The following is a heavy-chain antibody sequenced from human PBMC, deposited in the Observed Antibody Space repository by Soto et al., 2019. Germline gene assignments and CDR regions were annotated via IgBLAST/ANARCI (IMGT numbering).Heavy chain of an antibody. D-gene: IGHD3-3*01. V-gene: IGHV4-59*01. CDR2: IYYSGST. CDR1: GGSISSYY. Sequence: SETLSLTCTVSGGSISSYYWSWIRQPPGKGLEWIGYIYYSGSTNYNPSLKSRVTISVDTSKNQFSLKLSSVTAADTAVYYCASSGYAQVFDYWGQGTLVTVSS. CDR3: ASSGYAQVFDY. J-gene: IGHJ4*02.